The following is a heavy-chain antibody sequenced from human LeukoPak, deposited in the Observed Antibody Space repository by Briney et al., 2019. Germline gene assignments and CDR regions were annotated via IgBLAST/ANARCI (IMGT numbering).Heavy chain of an antibody. J-gene: IGHJ4*02. CDR2: ISSSSSYI. D-gene: IGHD4-17*01. Sequence: GGSLRLSCAASGFTFSSYSMNWVRQAPGKGLEWVSSISSSSSYIYYADSVKGRFTISRDNAKNSLYLQMNSLRAEDTAVYYCARATTVTTVYYFDYWGQGTLVTVSS. V-gene: IGHV3-21*01. CDR3: ARATTVTTVYYFDY. CDR1: GFTFSSYS.